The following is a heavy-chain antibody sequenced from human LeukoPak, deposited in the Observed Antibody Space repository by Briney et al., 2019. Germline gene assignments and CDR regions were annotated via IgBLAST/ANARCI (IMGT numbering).Heavy chain of an antibody. Sequence: GRSLRLSCAASGFTFSSYAMSWVRQAPGKGLEWVSAISGSGGSTYYADSVKGRFTISRDNSKNTLYLQMNSLRAEDTAVYYCANSDYYDSSGYPYYFDYWGQGTLVTVSS. V-gene: IGHV3-23*01. J-gene: IGHJ4*02. CDR2: ISGSGGST. CDR1: GFTFSSYA. CDR3: ANSDYYDSSGYPYYFDY. D-gene: IGHD3-22*01.